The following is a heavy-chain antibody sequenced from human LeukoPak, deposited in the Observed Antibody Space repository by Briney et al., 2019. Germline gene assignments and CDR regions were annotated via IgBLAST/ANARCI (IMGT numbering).Heavy chain of an antibody. CDR1: GGSISSYY. CDR3: ARDSKQWLVRGRFDP. V-gene: IGHV4-4*07. D-gene: IGHD6-19*01. Sequence: SETLSLTCTVSGGSISSYYWSWIRQPAGKGLEWIGRIYTSGSTNYNPSLKSRVTMSVDTSKNQFSLKLSSVTAADTAVYYCARDSKQWLVRGRFDPWGQGTLVTVSS. J-gene: IGHJ5*02. CDR2: IYTSGST.